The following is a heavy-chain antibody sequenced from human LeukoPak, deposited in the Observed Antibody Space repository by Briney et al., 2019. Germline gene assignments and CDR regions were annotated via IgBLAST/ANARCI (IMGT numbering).Heavy chain of an antibody. V-gene: IGHV4-59*01. Sequence: SETLSLTCTVSGGSLTSYYWSWIRQPPGKGLEWIGYISYSRSTNYNPSLKSRATMSLDTSKNQFSLNLNSVTAADTAVYYCARGERPGCDYWGQGTLVTVSS. D-gene: IGHD6-6*01. CDR3: ARGERPGCDY. CDR2: ISYSRST. J-gene: IGHJ4*02. CDR1: GGSLTSYY.